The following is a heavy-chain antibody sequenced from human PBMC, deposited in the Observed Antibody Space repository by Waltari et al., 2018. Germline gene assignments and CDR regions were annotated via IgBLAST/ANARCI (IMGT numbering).Heavy chain of an antibody. Sequence: QVQLVESGGGVVQPGRSLRLSCAASGFTFSSYAMHWVRQAPGKGLEWVAVISYDGSNKYYADSVKGRFTISRDNSKNTLYLQMNSLRAEDTAVYYCAREGVDFWSGYYFDYWGQGTLVTVSS. CDR3: AREGVDFWSGYYFDY. V-gene: IGHV3-30-3*01. CDR1: GFTFSSYA. D-gene: IGHD3-3*01. J-gene: IGHJ4*02. CDR2: ISYDGSNK.